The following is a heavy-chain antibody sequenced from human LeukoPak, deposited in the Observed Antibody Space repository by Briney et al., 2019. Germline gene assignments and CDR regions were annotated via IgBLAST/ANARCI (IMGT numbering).Heavy chain of an antibody. CDR1: GYTFTSYY. V-gene: IGHV1-46*01. J-gene: IGHJ4*02. D-gene: IGHD3-9*01. CDR2: INPSGGST. CDR3: AHDLDPGYFDY. Sequence: GASVKVSCKASGYTFTSYYMHWVRQAPGQGLEWMGIINPSGGSTSYAQKFQGRVTITADESTSTAYMELSSLRSEDTAVYYCAHDLDPGYFDYWGQGTLVTVSS.